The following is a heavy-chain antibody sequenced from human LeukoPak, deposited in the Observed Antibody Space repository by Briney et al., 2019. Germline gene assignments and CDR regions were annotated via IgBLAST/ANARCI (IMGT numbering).Heavy chain of an antibody. V-gene: IGHV1-18*01. CDR3: AKEYYDFWSGYSIFDY. J-gene: IGHJ4*02. CDR1: GYTFTSSG. CDR2: ISAYNGNT. Sequence: ASVKVSCKASGYTFTSSGISWVRQAPGQGLEWMGWISAYNGNTKYAQRFQGRVTMTTDTSTSTAYMDLRSLRSDDTAVYYCAKEYYDFWSGYSIFDYWGQGTLVTVSS. D-gene: IGHD3-3*01.